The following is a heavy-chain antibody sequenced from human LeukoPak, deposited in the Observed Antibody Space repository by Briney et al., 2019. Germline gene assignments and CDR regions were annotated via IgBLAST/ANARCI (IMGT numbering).Heavy chain of an antibody. D-gene: IGHD5-18*01. CDR3: ARESGGIQLGKDNWFDP. V-gene: IGHV1-2*02. Sequence: ASVKVSCKASGYTFTGYYMHWVRQAPGQGLEWMAWINPNIGVTNYAQNFQGRVTMTRDTSISTAYMELSRLRSDDTAVYYCARESGGIQLGKDNWFDPWGQGTLVTVSS. J-gene: IGHJ5*02. CDR1: GYTFTGYY. CDR2: INPNIGVT.